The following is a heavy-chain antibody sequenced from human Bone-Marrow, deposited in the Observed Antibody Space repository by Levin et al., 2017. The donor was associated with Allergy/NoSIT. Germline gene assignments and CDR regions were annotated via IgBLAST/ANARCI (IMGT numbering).Heavy chain of an antibody. CDR3: AIEMETEIEAFDI. J-gene: IGHJ3*02. CDR2: ITINRDTT. D-gene: IGHD3-3*01. CDR1: GFSFSAYY. Sequence: KPGGSLRLSCAASGFSFSAYYMAWIRQAPGKGLEWISYITINRDTTYYADSVRGRFSISRDNAKNSPSLQMTRLRAEDTALYYCAIEMETEIEAFDIWGQGTMVTVSS. V-gene: IGHV3-11*01.